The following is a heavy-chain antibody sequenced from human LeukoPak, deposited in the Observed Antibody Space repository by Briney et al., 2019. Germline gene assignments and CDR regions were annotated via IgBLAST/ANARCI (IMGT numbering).Heavy chain of an antibody. J-gene: IGHJ4*02. CDR1: GGSFSGYY. D-gene: IGHD1-26*01. CDR2: INHSGST. CDR3: ARALVGAARGAVYFDY. V-gene: IGHV4-34*01. Sequence: SETLSLTCAVYGGSFSGYYWSWIRQPPGKGLEWIGEINHSGSTNYNPSLKSRVTISVDTSKNQLSLKLSSVTAADTAVYYCARALVGAARGAVYFDYWGQGTLVTVSS.